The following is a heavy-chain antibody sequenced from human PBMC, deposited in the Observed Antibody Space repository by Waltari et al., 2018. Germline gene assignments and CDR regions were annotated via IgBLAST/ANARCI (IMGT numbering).Heavy chain of an antibody. J-gene: IGHJ5*02. V-gene: IGHV4-39*07. CDR2: IYYNGRT. CDR1: GGSISISSHY. D-gene: IGHD2-15*01. CDR3: ARGGTPDGWFDP. Sequence: QLQLQESGPGLVKPSETLSLTCIVSGGSISISSHYWDWIRQPPGKGLEWIGSIYYNGRTQYNPSLKTRVTMSVDTSKNQFSLKMTSVTAADTAMYYCARGGTPDGWFDPRGQGTLVNVSS.